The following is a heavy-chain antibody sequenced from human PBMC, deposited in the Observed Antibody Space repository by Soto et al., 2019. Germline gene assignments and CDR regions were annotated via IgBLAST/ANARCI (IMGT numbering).Heavy chain of an antibody. CDR3: ALTNSSWYDDDAFDI. J-gene: IGHJ3*02. D-gene: IGHD6-13*01. Sequence: GGSLRLSCAASGFTFSSYAMSWVRQAPGKGLEWVSAISGSGGSTYYADSVKGRFTISRDNSKNTLYLQMNSLGAEDTAVYYCALTNSSWYDDDAFDIWGQGTMVTVSS. CDR1: GFTFSSYA. V-gene: IGHV3-23*01. CDR2: ISGSGGST.